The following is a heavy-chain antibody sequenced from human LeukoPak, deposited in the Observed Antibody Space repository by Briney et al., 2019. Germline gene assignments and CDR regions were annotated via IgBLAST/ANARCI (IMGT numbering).Heavy chain of an antibody. CDR3: AREGSVSGDAFDI. CDR2: VFHSGPT. D-gene: IGHD3-10*01. J-gene: IGHJ3*02. CDR1: GXSISNGNW. Sequence: PSETLSLTCDVSGXSISNGNWWSWVRQPPGKGLEWIGEVFHSGPTNYNPSLKNRVTMSVDKSKNHFSLKMTSMTAADTAVYYCAREGSVSGDAFDIWGQGTLVTVSS. V-gene: IGHV4-4*02.